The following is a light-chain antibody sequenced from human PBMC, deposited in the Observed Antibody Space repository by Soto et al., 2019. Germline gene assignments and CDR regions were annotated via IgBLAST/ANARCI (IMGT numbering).Light chain of an antibody. CDR2: GAS. CDR3: QQYGSSPVT. J-gene: IGKJ5*01. V-gene: IGKV3-20*01. Sequence: ERVMTQSPATLSVSPGERASLSCGASQSVGNNLAWYRQKPGQAPRLLIYGASSRATGIPDRFSGSGSGTDFTLTISRLEPEDFAVYYCQQYGSSPVTFGQGTRLEIK. CDR1: QSVGNN.